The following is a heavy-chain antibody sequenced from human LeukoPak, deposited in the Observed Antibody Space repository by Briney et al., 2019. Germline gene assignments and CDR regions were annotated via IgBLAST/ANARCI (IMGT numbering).Heavy chain of an antibody. J-gene: IGHJ3*02. CDR3: AREEYNWNEAGAFDI. CDR1: GFTFSSYG. V-gene: IGHV3-30*19. D-gene: IGHD1-20*01. Sequence: GGSLRLSCAASGFTFSSYGMHWVRQAPGKGLEWVAVIWYDGSNKYYADSVKGRFTISRDNSKNTLYLQMNSLRAEDTAVYYCAREEYNWNEAGAFDIWGQGTMVTVSS. CDR2: IWYDGSNK.